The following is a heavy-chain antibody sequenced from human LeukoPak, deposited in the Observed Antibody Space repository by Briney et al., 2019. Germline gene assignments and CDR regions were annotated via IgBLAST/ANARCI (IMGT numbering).Heavy chain of an antibody. V-gene: IGHV3-49*04. CDR1: GYTSADYG. Sequence: GGSLRLSCRPSGYTSADYGLSWVRQAPGKGLEWVGFARSKVVGVSTEYAASVKGTCTSSRDDSTNSAYLQMNSLKTEDTVVYFCIRIHGSGAHYKMLWGQGTLVTVSS. D-gene: IGHD3-10*01. J-gene: IGHJ4*02. CDR2: ARSKVVGVST. CDR3: IRIHGSGAHYKML.